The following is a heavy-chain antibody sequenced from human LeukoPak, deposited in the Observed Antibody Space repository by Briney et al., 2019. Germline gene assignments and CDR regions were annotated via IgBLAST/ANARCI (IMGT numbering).Heavy chain of an antibody. J-gene: IGHJ6*04. V-gene: IGHV3-21*01. CDR1: GFTFSSYS. CDR3: ARGAITMVRGVIDRFYYGMDV. D-gene: IGHD3-10*01. Sequence: GGSLRLSCAASGFTFSSYSMNWVRQAPGKGLEWVSSISSSSSYIYYADSVKGRFTISRDNAKNSLYLQMNSLRAEDTAVYYCARGAITMVRGVIDRFYYGMDVWGKGTTVTVSS. CDR2: ISSSSSYI.